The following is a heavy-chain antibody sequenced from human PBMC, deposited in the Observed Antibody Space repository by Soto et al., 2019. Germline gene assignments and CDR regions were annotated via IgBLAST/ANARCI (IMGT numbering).Heavy chain of an antibody. CDR3: AHMRDDYGHFFDY. CDR2: IYWDDDK. Sequence: QSTLKESGPTLVKPTQTLTLTCTVSGFSLSTRGVGVAWIRQPPGKALKWLALIYWDDDKRYSPSLEGRLTITKDTSKNQVVLRMTNMDPVDTATYFCAHMRDDYGHFFDYWGQGTLVTVSS. J-gene: IGHJ4*02. V-gene: IGHV2-5*02. D-gene: IGHD4-17*01. CDR1: GFSLSTRGVG.